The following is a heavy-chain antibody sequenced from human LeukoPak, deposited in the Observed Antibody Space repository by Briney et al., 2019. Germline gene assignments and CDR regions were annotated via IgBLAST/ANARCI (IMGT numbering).Heavy chain of an antibody. D-gene: IGHD2-2*01. Sequence: GGSLRLSCAASGYTFNGYAMHWLRQAPGEGLEYVSAISSNGGSTYYANSVKGRFTISRDNSKNTLYLQMGSLRVEDMAADYWATYIVVVPAAMGYYFDYWGQGILVTVSS. J-gene: IGHJ4*02. CDR1: GYTFNGYA. CDR2: ISSNGGST. CDR3: ATYIVVVPAAMGYYFDY. V-gene: IGHV3-64*01.